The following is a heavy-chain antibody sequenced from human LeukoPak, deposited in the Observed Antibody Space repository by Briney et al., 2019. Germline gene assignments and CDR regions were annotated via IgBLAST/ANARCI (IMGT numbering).Heavy chain of an antibody. CDR2: IIPILGIA. CDR3: ARVGRGDGYNYDYYYGMDV. J-gene: IGHJ6*02. CDR1: GGTFSSYA. D-gene: IGHD5-24*01. Sequence: ASVKVSCKASGGTFSSYAISWVRQAPGQGLEWMGRIIPILGIANYAQKFQGRVTITADKSTSTAYMGLSSLRSEDTAVYYCARVGRGDGYNYDYYYGMDVWGQGTTVTVSS. V-gene: IGHV1-69*04.